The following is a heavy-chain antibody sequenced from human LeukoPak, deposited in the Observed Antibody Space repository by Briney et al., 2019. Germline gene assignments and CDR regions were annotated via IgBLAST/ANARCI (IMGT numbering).Heavy chain of an antibody. D-gene: IGHD2-15*01. CDR2: ISSSSTYI. CDR1: GFTLSSYT. J-gene: IGHJ4*02. Sequence: GGSLRLSCAASGFTLSSYTMSWVRQAPGMGLEWVSSISSSSTYIYYADSVKGRFTISRDNAKNSLNLQMNSLRADDTAVYYCAREDCSGGSCSHDYWGQGTLVTVSS. CDR3: AREDCSGGSCSHDY. V-gene: IGHV3-21*01.